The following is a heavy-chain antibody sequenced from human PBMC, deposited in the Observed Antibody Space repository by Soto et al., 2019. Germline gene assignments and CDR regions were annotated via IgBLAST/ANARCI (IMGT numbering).Heavy chain of an antibody. CDR2: IIPIFGTA. CDR1: GGTFSSYA. CDR3: ARFEYSSSRGGIYYYYGMDV. D-gene: IGHD6-6*01. V-gene: IGHV1-69*13. J-gene: IGHJ6*02. Sequence: SVKVSCKASGGTFSSYAISWVRQAPGQGLEWMGGIIPIFGTANYAQKFQGRVTITADESTSTAYMELSSLRSEDTAVYYCARFEYSSSRGGIYYYYGMDVWGQGTTVTVS.